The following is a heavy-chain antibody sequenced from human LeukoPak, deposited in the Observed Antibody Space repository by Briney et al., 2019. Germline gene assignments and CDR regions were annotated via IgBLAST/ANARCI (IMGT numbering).Heavy chain of an antibody. CDR3: AISSAAMVTILYYGMDV. CDR2: ISGRGGST. D-gene: IGHD5-18*01. Sequence: GGSLRLSCAASGFNFKGAWMTWVRQAPGKGLEWVSAISGRGGSTYYADSVKGRFTISRDNSKNTLYLQMNSLRAEDTAVYYCAISSAAMVTILYYGMDVWGQGTTVTVSS. V-gene: IGHV3-23*01. CDR1: GFNFKGAW. J-gene: IGHJ6*02.